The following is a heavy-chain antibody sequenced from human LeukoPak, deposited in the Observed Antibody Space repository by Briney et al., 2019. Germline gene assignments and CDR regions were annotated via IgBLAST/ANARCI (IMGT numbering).Heavy chain of an antibody. D-gene: IGHD1-20*01. Sequence: PSETLSLTCTVSGGSVSSGSYYWSWIRQPPGKGLEWIGYIYYSGSTNYNPSLKSRVTISVDTSKNQFSLKLSSVTAADTAVYYCAREYNWIGPRYFDYWGQGTLVTVSS. CDR2: IYYSGST. V-gene: IGHV4-61*01. J-gene: IGHJ4*02. CDR1: GGSVSSGSYY. CDR3: AREYNWIGPRYFDY.